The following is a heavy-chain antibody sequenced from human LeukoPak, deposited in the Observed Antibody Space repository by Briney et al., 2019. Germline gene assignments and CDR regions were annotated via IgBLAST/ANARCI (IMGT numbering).Heavy chain of an antibody. J-gene: IGHJ4*02. V-gene: IGHV3-23*01. CDR1: GFTFSSYA. CDR2: VLASGGRT. CDR3: AKYYKLSGYYIGGYDF. Sequence: GGSLRLSCAASGFTFSSYAMGWVRQPPGKWLEWVSAVLASGGRTFYADSVKGRFTISRDNSKNTLYLQMNSLRAEDTAVYYCAKYYKLSGYYIGGYDFWGQGTLVTVSP. D-gene: IGHD3-22*01.